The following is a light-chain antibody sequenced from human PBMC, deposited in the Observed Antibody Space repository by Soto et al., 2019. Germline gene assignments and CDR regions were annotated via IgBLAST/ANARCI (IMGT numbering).Light chain of an antibody. J-gene: IGKJ3*01. Sequence: IQLTQSPSSLSASVGDRVTITCRASQDISSRLAWFQQKPGKAPNLLVYAASTLQSGVPSRFSGSGSGTDFTLTISSLQAEDLATYYCLQHNSFPLTFGPGTKVDIK. V-gene: IGKV1-9*01. CDR1: QDISSR. CDR2: AAS. CDR3: LQHNSFPLT.